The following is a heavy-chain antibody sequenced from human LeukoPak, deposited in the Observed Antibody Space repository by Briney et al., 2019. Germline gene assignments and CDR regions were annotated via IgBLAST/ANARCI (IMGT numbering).Heavy chain of an antibody. CDR1: GGSFSGYY. J-gene: IGHJ5*02. CDR2: INHSGST. Sequence: PSETLSLTCAVYGGSFSGYYWSWIRQPPGKGLEWIGEINHSGSTNYNPSLKSRVTISVDTSKNQFSLKLSSVTAADTAVYYCARGALKYPITIFGVVIGNWFDPWGQGTLVTVSS. V-gene: IGHV4-34*01. CDR3: ARGALKYPITIFGVVIGNWFDP. D-gene: IGHD3-3*01.